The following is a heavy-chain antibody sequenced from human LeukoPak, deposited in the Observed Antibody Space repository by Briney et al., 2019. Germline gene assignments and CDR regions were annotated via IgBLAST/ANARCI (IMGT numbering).Heavy chain of an antibody. D-gene: IGHD2-2*02. CDR2: ISGGGGST. Sequence: GGSLRLSCAVSGSTFSSYAMSWVRQAPGKGLEWVSTISGGGGSTYYADSVKGRFTISRDNSKDTLYLQMNSLRVEDTAIYYCAKVGWCSTSSCHRYYGMDLWGQGTTVTVSS. CDR1: GSTFSSYA. V-gene: IGHV3-23*01. J-gene: IGHJ6*02. CDR3: AKVGWCSTSSCHRYYGMDL.